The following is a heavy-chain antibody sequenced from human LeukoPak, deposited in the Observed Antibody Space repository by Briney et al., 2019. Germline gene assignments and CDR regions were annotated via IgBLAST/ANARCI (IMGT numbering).Heavy chain of an antibody. CDR3: ARSPTGEYFQH. CDR1: GGSITTYY. J-gene: IGHJ1*01. CDR2: IYYSGST. Sequence: SETLSLTCNVSGGSITTYYWNWIRQPPGKGLEWIGYIYYSGSTNYNPPLKSRVTISVDTSKNQFSLKLSSVTAADTAMYYCARSPTGEYFQHWGQGTLVTVSS. V-gene: IGHV4-59*08. D-gene: IGHD1-14*01.